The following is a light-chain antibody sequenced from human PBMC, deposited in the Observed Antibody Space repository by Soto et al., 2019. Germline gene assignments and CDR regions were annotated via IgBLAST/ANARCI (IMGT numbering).Light chain of an antibody. CDR3: QQYYSTTLT. CDR1: QSVLYSANNKNY. CDR2: WAS. Sequence: DIVLTQSPDSLAVSLGERATINCKFSQSVLYSANNKNYLAWYQQKPGQPPKLLIYWASTRESGVPDRFSGSGSGTDFTLTISSLQAEDVAVYYCQQYYSTTLTFGGGTKVEI. J-gene: IGKJ4*01. V-gene: IGKV4-1*01.